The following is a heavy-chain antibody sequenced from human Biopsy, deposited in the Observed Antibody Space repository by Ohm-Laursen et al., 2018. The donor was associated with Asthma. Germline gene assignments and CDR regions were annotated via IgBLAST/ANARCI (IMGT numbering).Heavy chain of an antibody. CDR3: ARGVVYGGDSYAEYFQH. J-gene: IGHJ1*01. CDR2: VFYGGAT. D-gene: IGHD4-23*01. V-gene: IGHV4-59*01. CDR1: GDSISSYH. Sequence: GTLSLTCTVSGDSISSYHWSWIRQPPGKGLEWIGYVFYGGATNYNPSLKSRVTILVDTSKNQFFLRLSSVTAADTAVYYCARGVVYGGDSYAEYFQHWGQGTLVTVSS.